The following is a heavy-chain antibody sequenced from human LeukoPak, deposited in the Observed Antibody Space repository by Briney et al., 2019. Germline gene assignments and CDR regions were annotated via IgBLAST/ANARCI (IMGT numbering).Heavy chain of an antibody. V-gene: IGHV1-2*02. CDR2: INPNSGDT. CDR3: ARGAPPTYSDSRGYLDY. CDR1: GYTFTGYY. D-gene: IGHD3-22*01. Sequence: EASVKVSCKASGYTFTGYYMHWVRQAPGQGLEWMGWINPNSGDTNYAQKFQGRVTMTRDTSISTAYMELSSLTSEDTAVYYCARGAPPTYSDSRGYLDYWGQGTQVTVSS. J-gene: IGHJ4*02.